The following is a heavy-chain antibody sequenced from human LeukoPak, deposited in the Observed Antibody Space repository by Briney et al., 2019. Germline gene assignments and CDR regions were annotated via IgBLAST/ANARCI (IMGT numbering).Heavy chain of an antibody. J-gene: IGHJ4*02. CDR2: ISYSGST. Sequence: PSETLSLTCTVSGGSISSHYWTCIRQPPGKGLEWVGYISYSGSTDYNPSLKSRVTISVDTSKNQFSLKLTSVTAADTAVYYCAREGSVTGRAIDYWGQGTLVTVSS. CDR3: AREGSVTGRAIDY. D-gene: IGHD6-19*01. V-gene: IGHV4-59*11. CDR1: GGSISSHY.